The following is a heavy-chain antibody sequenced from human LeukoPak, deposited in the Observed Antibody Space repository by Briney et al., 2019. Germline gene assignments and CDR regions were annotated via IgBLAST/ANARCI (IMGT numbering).Heavy chain of an antibody. Sequence: PSETLSLTCTVSGGSISSSSYYWGWIRQPPGKGLEWIGSIYYSGSTYYNPSLKSRVTISVDTSKNQFSLKLSSVTAADTAVYYCARNPPRYTPYYFDYWGQGTLVTVSS. CDR1: GGSISSSSYY. D-gene: IGHD1-14*01. CDR3: ARNPPRYTPYYFDY. J-gene: IGHJ4*02. V-gene: IGHV4-39*07. CDR2: IYYSGST.